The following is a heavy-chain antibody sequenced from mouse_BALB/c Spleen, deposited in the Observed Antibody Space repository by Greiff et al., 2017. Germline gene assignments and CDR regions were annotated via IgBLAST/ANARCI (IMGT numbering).Heavy chain of an antibody. V-gene: IGHV5-6-5*01. CDR2: ISSGGST. J-gene: IGHJ2*01. Sequence: DVKLVESGGGLVKPGGSLKLSCAASGFTFSSYAMSWVRQTPEKRLEWVASISSGGSTYYPDSVKGRFTISRDNARNILYLQMSSLRSEDTAMYYCARAGTTATWSYWGQRTTLTVSS. CDR3: ARAGTTATWSY. D-gene: IGHD1-2*01. CDR1: GFTFSSYA.